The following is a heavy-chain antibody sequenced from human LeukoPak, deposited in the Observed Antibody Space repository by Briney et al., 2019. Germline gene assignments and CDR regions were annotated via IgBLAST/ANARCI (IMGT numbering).Heavy chain of an antibody. J-gene: IGHJ3*02. CDR1: GGSFNGYF. CDR3: AGQTGSTFDI. D-gene: IGHD3-9*01. V-gene: IGHV4-34*01. CDR2: INHSGIF. Sequence: SEALSLTCAVYGGSFNGYFYSWIRQPPGKGLEWIGEINHSGIFDYNPSLKSRVTISVDTSKKQFSLNLTSVTAADTAVYYCAGQTGSTFDIWGQGTMVTVSS.